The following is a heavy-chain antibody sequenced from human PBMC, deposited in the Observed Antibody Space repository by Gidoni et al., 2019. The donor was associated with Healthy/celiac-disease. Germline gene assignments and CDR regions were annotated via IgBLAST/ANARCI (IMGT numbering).Heavy chain of an antibody. CDR3: ARGSPTGYSSFTGYGMDV. D-gene: IGHD3-9*01. CDR1: GFTFSSYD. Sequence: EVQLVESGGGLVQPGGSLRLSCAASGFTFSSYDMHWVRQATGKGLEWISAIGTAGDTYYPGSVKGRFTISRENAKNSLYLQMNSLRAGDTAVYYCARGSPTGYSSFTGYGMDVWGQGTTVTVSS. V-gene: IGHV3-13*01. CDR2: IGTAGDT. J-gene: IGHJ6*02.